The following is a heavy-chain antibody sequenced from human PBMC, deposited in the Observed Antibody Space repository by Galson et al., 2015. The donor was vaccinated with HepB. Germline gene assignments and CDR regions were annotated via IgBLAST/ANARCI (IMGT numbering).Heavy chain of an antibody. J-gene: IGHJ4*02. CDR2: IRSKTDGGTT. V-gene: IGHV3-15*01. D-gene: IGHD3-10*01. CDR1: GFTFSNAW. Sequence: SLRLSCGASGFTFSNAWMSWVRQAPGKGLEWVGRIRSKTDGGTTDHAAPVKGRFTNSRDDSKNRLHLQMNSLKTEDTAVYYCTTDPTYYYGSGSYYTLDYWGQGTLVTVSS. CDR3: TTDPTYYYGSGSYYTLDY.